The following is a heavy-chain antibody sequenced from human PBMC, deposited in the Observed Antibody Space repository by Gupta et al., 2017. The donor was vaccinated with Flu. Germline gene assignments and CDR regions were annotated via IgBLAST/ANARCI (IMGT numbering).Heavy chain of an antibody. V-gene: IGHV1-3*01. CDR1: YV. CDR2: IYGANGKT. D-gene: IGHD3-3*01. Sequence: YVVHCVRQAPGQRLEWMGWIYGANGKTKYSQKFQGRVIITRDTSAGTAYMDLDSLTSEDTAVYDCARGCYYDDYLSDYDTGYCFDPWGQGTLVTVSS. J-gene: IGHJ5*02. CDR3: ARGCYYDDYLSDYDTGYCFDP.